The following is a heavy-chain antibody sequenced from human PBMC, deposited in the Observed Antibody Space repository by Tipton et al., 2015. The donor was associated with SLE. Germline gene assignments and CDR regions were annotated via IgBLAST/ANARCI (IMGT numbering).Heavy chain of an antibody. CDR1: GGSFSGYY. Sequence: TLSLTCAVYGGSFSGYYWSWIRQPPGKGLEWIGEINHSGSTNYNPSLKSRVTISVDTSKNQFSLKLSSVTAADTAVYYCARGESRSCIAARLGFDYWGQGTLVTVSS. J-gene: IGHJ4*02. D-gene: IGHD6-6*01. CDR3: ARGESRSCIAARLGFDY. CDR2: INHSGST. V-gene: IGHV4-34*01.